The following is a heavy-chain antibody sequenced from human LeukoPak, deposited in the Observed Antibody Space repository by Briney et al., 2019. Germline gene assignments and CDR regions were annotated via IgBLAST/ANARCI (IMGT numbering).Heavy chain of an antibody. CDR1: GGSISSGTYY. Sequence: PSQTLSLTCTVSGGSISSGTYYWSWIRQPAGKGLEWIGRIYNSVSTNYNPSLKSRVTISLDTSKKQFSLKLSSVTAADTAVYYCASTETYYYDSSGYYGIDYWGQGTLVTVSS. V-gene: IGHV4-61*02. CDR3: ASTETYYYDSSGYYGIDY. D-gene: IGHD3-22*01. CDR2: IYNSVST. J-gene: IGHJ4*02.